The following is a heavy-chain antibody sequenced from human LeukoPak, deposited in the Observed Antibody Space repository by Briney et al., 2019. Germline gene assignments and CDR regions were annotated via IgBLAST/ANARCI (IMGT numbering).Heavy chain of an antibody. CDR1: GFXFSSYW. D-gene: IGHD3-3*01. CDR2: INSDGSST. J-gene: IGHJ4*02. Sequence: GGSLRLSCAASGFXFSSYWIHWVRQAPGKGLVWVSCINSDGSSTSYADSVKGRFTISRDNAKNTLYLQMNSLRAEDTAVYYCARHLDVFWSGYPDYWGQGTLVTVSS. CDR3: ARHLDVFWSGYPDY. V-gene: IGHV3-74*01.